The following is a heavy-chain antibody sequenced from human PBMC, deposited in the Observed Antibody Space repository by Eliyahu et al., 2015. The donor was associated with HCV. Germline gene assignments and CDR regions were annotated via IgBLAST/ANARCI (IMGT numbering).Heavy chain of an antibody. CDR2: INPNSGGT. D-gene: IGHD3-10*01. Sequence: QMQLVQSGAEVKKPGASVKVSCKASGYTFTGHYIHWVRQAPGQGLEWMGWINPNSGGTNYAQKFQGRVTITRDTSISTAYMELSRLRSDDTAVYYCARGLGWFGEYEGMDVWGQGTTVTVSS. CDR1: GYTFTGHY. J-gene: IGHJ6*02. V-gene: IGHV1-2*02. CDR3: ARGLGWFGEYEGMDV.